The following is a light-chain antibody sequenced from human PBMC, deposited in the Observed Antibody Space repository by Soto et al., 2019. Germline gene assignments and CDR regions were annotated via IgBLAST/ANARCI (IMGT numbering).Light chain of an antibody. CDR2: GAS. J-gene: IGKJ4*01. CDR1: QSVSSN. CDR3: QQYNNWPLT. Sequence: EIVMTQSPATLTVSTGERATLSCRASQSVSSNLAWYQQKPGQAPRLLIDGASTRATGIPARFSGSGSGTEFNLTISSLQSEDFAVYSCQQYNNWPLTFGGGTKVDI. V-gene: IGKV3D-15*01.